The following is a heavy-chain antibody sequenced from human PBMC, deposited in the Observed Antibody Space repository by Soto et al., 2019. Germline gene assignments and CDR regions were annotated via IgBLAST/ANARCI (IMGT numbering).Heavy chain of an antibody. V-gene: IGHV3-30-3*01. D-gene: IGHD3-22*01. CDR2: ISYDGDKE. J-gene: IGHJ5*02. Sequence: QEQVAEWGGGVVQPGRSLRLSCTPSGFTFSRYAMHWVRQAPGKGLEWLAVISYDGDKEFYADSVKGRFTISRDNSKSRLYLQMNSLTAEDTAIYYCARERGLYDSSGYGFDPWGQGTLVNVSS. CDR3: ARERGLYDSSGYGFDP. CDR1: GFTFSRYA.